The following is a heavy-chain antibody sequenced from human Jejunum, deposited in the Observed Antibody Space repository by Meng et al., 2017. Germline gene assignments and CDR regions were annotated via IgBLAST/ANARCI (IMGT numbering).Heavy chain of an antibody. J-gene: IGHJ4*02. V-gene: IGHV3-7*01. CDR3: ARDLYCDGVRCYQTPPDC. D-gene: IGHD2-15*01. Sequence: GESLKISCATSGFTFSSYWMTWVRQAPGKGLEWVANINQDGREKFYADSMKGRITISRDNDKNSLYLQMNSLRAEDTAVYYCARDLYCDGVRCYQTPPDCWGQGTLVTVSS. CDR2: INQDGREK. CDR1: GFTFSSYW.